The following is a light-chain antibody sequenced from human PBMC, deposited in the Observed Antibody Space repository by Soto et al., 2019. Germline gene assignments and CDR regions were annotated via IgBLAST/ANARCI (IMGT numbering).Light chain of an antibody. CDR1: QSISSY. V-gene: IGKV1-39*01. CDR2: AAY. CDR3: QQSYCTPIT. Sequence: DIQMTQPPSSLSASVGDRVTITCRASQSISSYLNWYQQKPGKAPKLLIYAAYSLQSGVPSRFSGSGSGTDFTLTISSLQPEDFATYYCQQSYCTPITFGQGTRLEIK. J-gene: IGKJ5*01.